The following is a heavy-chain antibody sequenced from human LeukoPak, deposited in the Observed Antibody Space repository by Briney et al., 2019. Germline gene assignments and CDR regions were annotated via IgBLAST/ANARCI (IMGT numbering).Heavy chain of an antibody. V-gene: IGHV3-9*01. CDR1: GFTFDDYA. Sequence: GGSLRLSCAASGFTFDDYAMHWVRQTPGKGLEWVSGISWNSGSIGYADSVKGRFTISRDSAKNSLYLQMNSLRAEDTALYYCAKMMGVAVAGFFDYWGQGTLVTVSS. CDR2: ISWNSGSI. J-gene: IGHJ4*02. CDR3: AKMMGVAVAGFFDY. D-gene: IGHD6-19*01.